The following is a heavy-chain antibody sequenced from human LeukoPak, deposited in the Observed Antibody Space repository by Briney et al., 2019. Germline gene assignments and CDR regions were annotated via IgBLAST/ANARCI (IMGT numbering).Heavy chain of an antibody. CDR2: INPNSGGT. J-gene: IGHJ3*02. V-gene: IGHV1-2*02. CDR1: GYTFTGYY. CDR3: AREMSGSPDAYDI. D-gene: IGHD1-26*01. Sequence: ASVKVSCKASGYTFTGYYMHWVRQAPGQGLEWMGWINPNSGGTNYAQKFQGRVTMTRDTSISTAYMELSRLRSDDTAVYYWAREMSGSPDAYDIWGQGTMVTVSS.